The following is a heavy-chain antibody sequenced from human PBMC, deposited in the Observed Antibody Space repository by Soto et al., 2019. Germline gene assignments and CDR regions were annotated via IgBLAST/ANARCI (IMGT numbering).Heavy chain of an antibody. Sequence: GGSLRLSCAASGFTFDDCAMHWVRQAPGKGLEWVSLISWDGGSTYYADSVKGRFTISRDSSKNSLYLQMNSLRAEDTALYYCAKDLEGSYYYGMDVWGQGTTVTVSS. CDR1: GFTFDDCA. CDR2: ISWDGGST. CDR3: AKDLEGSYYYGMDV. J-gene: IGHJ6*02. V-gene: IGHV3-43D*04.